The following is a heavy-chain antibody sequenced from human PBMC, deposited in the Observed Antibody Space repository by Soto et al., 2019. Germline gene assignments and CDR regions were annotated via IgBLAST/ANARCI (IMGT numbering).Heavy chain of an antibody. Sequence: QVQLVESGGGVVQPGMSLRLSCATSGFTFTRYGFHWVRQAPGKGLEWVAVIWYDGSKKYYADSVKGRFTISRDDSPNRLSLQMNSLRAEDTALYYCARDGNYDTASKFNFDYWGQGTLVSVSS. CDR3: ARDGNYDTASKFNFDY. V-gene: IGHV3-33*01. J-gene: IGHJ4*02. D-gene: IGHD5-18*01. CDR2: IWYDGSKK. CDR1: GFTFTRYG.